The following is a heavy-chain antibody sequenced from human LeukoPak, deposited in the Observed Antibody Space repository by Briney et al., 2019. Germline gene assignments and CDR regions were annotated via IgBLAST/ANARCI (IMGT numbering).Heavy chain of an antibody. V-gene: IGHV3-74*01. Sequence: GGSLRLSCAAPGFTFSSYWMHWVRQAPGKGLVWVSRINSDGTSTSNADSVKGRFTISRDNAKNTLYLQMNSLRAEDTAVYYCARDGGLGEDYFDNWGQGTLVTVSS. CDR2: INSDGTST. CDR3: ARDGGLGEDYFDN. CDR1: GFTFSSYW. J-gene: IGHJ4*02. D-gene: IGHD3-10*01.